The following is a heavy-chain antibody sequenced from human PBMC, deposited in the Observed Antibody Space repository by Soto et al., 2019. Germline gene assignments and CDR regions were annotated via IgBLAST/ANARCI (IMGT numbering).Heavy chain of an antibody. CDR3: AREPPSSDFWRGYYDY. V-gene: IGHV1-69*13. CDR1: GGTFSSYA. Sequence: SVKVSCKASGGTFSSYAISWVRQAPGQGLEWMGGIIPIFGTANYAQKFQGRVTITADESTSTAYMELSSLRSEDTAVYYCAREPPSSDFWRGYYDYWGQGTLVTVSS. CDR2: IIPIFGTA. D-gene: IGHD3-3*01. J-gene: IGHJ4*02.